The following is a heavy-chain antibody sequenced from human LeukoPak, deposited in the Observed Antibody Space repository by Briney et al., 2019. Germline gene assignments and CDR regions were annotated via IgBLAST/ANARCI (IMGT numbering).Heavy chain of an antibody. CDR2: IRSKANSYAT. CDR3: TTIEPIAVAGTAFDI. Sequence: GSLRLSCAASGFTFSGSAMHWVRQASGKGLEWVGRIRSKANSYATAYAASVKGRFTISRDDSKNTAYLQMNSLKTEDTAVYYCTTIEPIAVAGTAFDIWGQGTMVTVSS. D-gene: IGHD6-19*01. J-gene: IGHJ3*02. V-gene: IGHV3-73*01. CDR1: GFTFSGSA.